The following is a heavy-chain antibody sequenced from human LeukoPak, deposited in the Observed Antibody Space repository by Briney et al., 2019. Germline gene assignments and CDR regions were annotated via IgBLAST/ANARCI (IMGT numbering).Heavy chain of an antibody. V-gene: IGHV3-9*01. Sequence: PGGSLRLSCAASGFTFDDYAMHWVRQAPAKGLEWVSGICWNSGSIGYADSVKGRFTISRDNAKNSLYLQMNSLRAEDTALYYCAKDQSESLGLGSFDYWGQGTLVTVSS. CDR1: GFTFDDYA. CDR3: AKDQSESLGLGSFDY. D-gene: IGHD5-18*01. J-gene: IGHJ4*02. CDR2: ICWNSGSI.